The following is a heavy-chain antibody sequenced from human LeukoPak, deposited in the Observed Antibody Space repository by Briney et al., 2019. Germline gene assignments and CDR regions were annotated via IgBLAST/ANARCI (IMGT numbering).Heavy chain of an antibody. J-gene: IGHJ4*02. CDR2: IYYSGST. D-gene: IGHD3-16*02. CDR3: ARGGYDYVWGSYRPIYYFDY. V-gene: IGHV4-38-2*02. CDR1: GYSISSGYY. Sequence: SETLSLTCTVSGYSISSGYYWGWIRPPPGKGLEWIGSIYYSGSTYYNPSLKSRVTISVDTSKNQFSLKLSSVTAADTAVYYCARGGYDYVWGSYRPIYYFDYWGQGTLVTVSS.